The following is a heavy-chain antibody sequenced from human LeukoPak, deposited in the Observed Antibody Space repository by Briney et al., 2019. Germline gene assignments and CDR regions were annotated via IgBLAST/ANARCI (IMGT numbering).Heavy chain of an antibody. D-gene: IGHD5-18*01. CDR3: ARGSVDTGDFDY. CDR2: IYYSGST. J-gene: IGHJ4*02. V-gene: IGHV4-31*03. CDR1: GGSISSGGYY. Sequence: TSETLSLTCTVSGGSISSGGYYWSWIRQHPGKGLEWIGYIYYSGSTYYNPSLKSRVTISVDTSKNQFSLKLSSVTAADTAVYYCARGSVDTGDFDYWGQGTLVTVSS.